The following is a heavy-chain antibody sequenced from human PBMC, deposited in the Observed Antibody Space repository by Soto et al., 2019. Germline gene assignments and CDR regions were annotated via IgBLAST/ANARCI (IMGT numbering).Heavy chain of an antibody. J-gene: IGHJ3*02. CDR2: IIPIFGTA. Sequence: AASVKVSCKASGGTFSSYAISWVRQAPGQGLEWMGGIIPIFGTANYAQKFQGRVTITADESTSTAYMELSSLRSEDTAVYYCAREVDTDVGGLGFYDAFDIWGPGTKVTVSS. CDR1: GGTFSSYA. V-gene: IGHV1-69*13. CDR3: AREVDTDVGGLGFYDAFDI. D-gene: IGHD5-18*01.